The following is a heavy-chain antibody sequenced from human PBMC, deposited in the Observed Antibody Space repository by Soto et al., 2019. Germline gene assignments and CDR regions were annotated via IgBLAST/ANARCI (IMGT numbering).Heavy chain of an antibody. CDR1: GGTFSSYA. V-gene: IGHV1-69*12. J-gene: IGHJ4*02. D-gene: IGHD5-18*01. Sequence: QVQLVQSGAEVKKPGSSVKVSCKASGGTFSSYAISWVRQAPGQGLEWMGGIIPIFGTANYAQKFQGRVTITADESTSTAYMELSSLRSEDTAVYYCASDLGGLAAMVSGTYNYWGQGTLGTVSS. CDR2: IIPIFGTA. CDR3: ASDLGGLAAMVSGTYNY.